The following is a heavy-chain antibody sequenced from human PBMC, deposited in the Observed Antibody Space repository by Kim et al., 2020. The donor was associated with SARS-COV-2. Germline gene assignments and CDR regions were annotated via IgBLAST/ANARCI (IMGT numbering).Heavy chain of an antibody. Sequence: SETLSLTCAVYGGSFSGYSWNWIRQSPGKGLEWIGQINDRGNTKYNPSLERRVTISIDTSKNQFSHKLRYMTAADTAVYFCSRGLPDNWGQGTLVTVSS. CDR2: INDRGNT. D-gene: IGHD2-21*01. J-gene: IGHJ4*02. V-gene: IGHV4-34*01. CDR1: GGSFSGYS. CDR3: SRGLPDN.